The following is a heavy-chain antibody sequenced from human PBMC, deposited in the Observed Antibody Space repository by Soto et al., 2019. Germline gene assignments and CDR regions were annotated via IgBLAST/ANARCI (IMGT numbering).Heavy chain of an antibody. D-gene: IGHD2-21*01. J-gene: IGHJ6*02. V-gene: IGHV3-23*01. CDR2: IGTSGTPT. CDR1: GFTFRSYA. CDR3: TRILWSSRRDALDI. Sequence: DVQLLESGGDLVQPGGSLRLSCIASGFTFRSYAMAWVRQAPGEDLEWVSAIGTSGTPTLYADSVKSRFSISRDDSRNTVSLQMNSLGVEETATYYCTRILWSSRRDALDIWGQGTTVTVSS.